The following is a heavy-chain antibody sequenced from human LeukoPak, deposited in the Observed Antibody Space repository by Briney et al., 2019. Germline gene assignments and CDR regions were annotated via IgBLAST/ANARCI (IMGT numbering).Heavy chain of an antibody. CDR1: GFTFSSYA. D-gene: IGHD5-18*01. CDR2: ISGSGDNT. J-gene: IGHJ4*02. CDR3: ARAPGTAMVMDTSRYYFDY. Sequence: GGSLRLSCAASGFTFSSYAMSWVRQVPGKGLEWVSVISGSGDNTYYADSVKGRFTISRDNSKNMLYLQMNSLRAEDTAVYYCARAPGTAMVMDTSRYYFDYWGQGTLVTVSS. V-gene: IGHV3-23*01.